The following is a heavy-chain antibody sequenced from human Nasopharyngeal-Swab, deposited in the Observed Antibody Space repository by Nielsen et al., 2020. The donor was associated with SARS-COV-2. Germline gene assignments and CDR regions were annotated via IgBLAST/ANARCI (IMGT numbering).Heavy chain of an antibody. J-gene: IGHJ4*02. CDR3: AAPLTGLHY. V-gene: IGHV3-53*01. CDR1: GFTVTNNY. D-gene: IGHD1-20*01. Sequence: GESLKISCAASGFTVTNNYMTWVRQVPGKGLEWISHIYASGDTHTADAVKGRFTISRDSSENTLYLEMNNLTPDGTATYYCAAPLTGLHYWGQGTLVTVSS. CDR2: IYASGDT.